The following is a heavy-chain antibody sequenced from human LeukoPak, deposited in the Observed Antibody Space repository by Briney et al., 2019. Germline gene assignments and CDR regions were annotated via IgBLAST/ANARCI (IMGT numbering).Heavy chain of an antibody. Sequence: PGRSLRLSCTATGFTFRNYAIHWGRQAPGKGLEGVAFISDDGRRQHYADSVKGRFTISRDNSKNTLNLQMNSLRAEDTAVYYCVKDRTGTYTLDYWGQGTLVTVSS. D-gene: IGHD3-10*01. CDR2: ISDDGRRQ. V-gene: IGHV3-30*04. CDR3: VKDRTGTYTLDY. CDR1: GFTFRNYA. J-gene: IGHJ4*02.